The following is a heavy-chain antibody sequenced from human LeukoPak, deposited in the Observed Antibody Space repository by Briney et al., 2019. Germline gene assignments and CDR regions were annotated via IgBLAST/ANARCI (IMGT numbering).Heavy chain of an antibody. CDR1: GFTFSSYG. Sequence: GGSLRLSCAASGFTFSSYGMHWVRQAPGKGLEWVAFIRYDGSNKYYADSVKGRFTISRDNSKNTLYLQMNSLRAEDTAVYYCALGGSSYNVVNYWGQGTLVTVSS. V-gene: IGHV3-30*02. CDR3: ALGGSSYNVVNY. CDR2: IRYDGSNK. D-gene: IGHD6-6*01. J-gene: IGHJ4*02.